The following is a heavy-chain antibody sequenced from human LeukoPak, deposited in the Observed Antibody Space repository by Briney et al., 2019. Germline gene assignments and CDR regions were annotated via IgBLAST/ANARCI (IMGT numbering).Heavy chain of an antibody. CDR1: GSTFSSYS. CDR3: ARDSGWGSSNWFDP. Sequence: GGSLRLSCAASGSTFSSYSMNWVRQAPGKGLEWVSSISSSSSYIYYADSVKGRFTISRDNAKNSLYLQMNSLRAEDTAVYYCARDSGWGSSNWFDPWGQGTLVTVSS. V-gene: IGHV3-21*01. J-gene: IGHJ5*02. D-gene: IGHD3-16*01. CDR2: ISSSSSYI.